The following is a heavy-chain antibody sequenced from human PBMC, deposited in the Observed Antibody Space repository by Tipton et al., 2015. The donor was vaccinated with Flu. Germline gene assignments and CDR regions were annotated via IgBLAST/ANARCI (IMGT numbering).Heavy chain of an antibody. Sequence: GLVKPSETLSLTCTVSGGSISIYYWNWIRQPPGKGLEWIGYVYYSGTTNYNPSLKSRVTISTDASKNQFSLKLSSVTAADTAVYYCARVPRGPYYGMDVWGQGTTVTVSS. CDR2: VYYSGTT. D-gene: IGHD3-10*01. CDR1: GGSISIYY. J-gene: IGHJ6*02. V-gene: IGHV4-59*12. CDR3: ARVPRGPYYGMDV.